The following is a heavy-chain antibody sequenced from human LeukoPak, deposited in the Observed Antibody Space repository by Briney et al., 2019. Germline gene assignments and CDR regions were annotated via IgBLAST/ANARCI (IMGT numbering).Heavy chain of an antibody. CDR3: ARYMVRGVIYPLNDAFDI. V-gene: IGHV4-38-2*01. CDR1: GYSISSGYY. Sequence: SEILCLTCAVSGYSISSGYYWGWVRQPPGKGLEWIGSIYHSGSTYYNPSLKSRVTISVDTSKNQFSLKLSSVTAADTAVYYCARYMVRGVIYPLNDAFDIWGQGTMVTVSS. D-gene: IGHD3-10*01. CDR2: IYHSGST. J-gene: IGHJ3*02.